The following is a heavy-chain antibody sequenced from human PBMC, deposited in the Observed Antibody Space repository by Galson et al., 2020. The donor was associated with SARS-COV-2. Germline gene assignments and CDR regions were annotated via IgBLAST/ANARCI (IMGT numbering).Heavy chain of an antibody. CDR2: IYYSGST. CDR3: ASLPIRKINCSGGSCYLFDAFDI. CDR1: GGSISSRSYY. V-gene: IGHV4-39*01. Sequence: SETLSLTCTVSGGSISSRSYYWGWIRQPPGKGLEWIGSIYYSGSTYYNPSLKSRVTISVDTSKNQFSLKLSSVTAADTAVYYCASLPIRKINCSGGSCYLFDAFDIWGQGTMVTVSS. J-gene: IGHJ3*02. D-gene: IGHD2-15*01.